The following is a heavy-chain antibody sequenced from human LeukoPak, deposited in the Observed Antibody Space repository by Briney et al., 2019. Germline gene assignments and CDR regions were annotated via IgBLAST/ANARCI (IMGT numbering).Heavy chain of an antibody. Sequence: PGGSLRLSCASSGFTFSSYAMSWVRQAPGKGLEWVSAISGSDGSTYYADSVKGRFTISRDNSKSTLYLQMNSLRAEDTAVYYCAKDLGSGWFLDAFDIWGQGTMVTVSS. CDR3: AKDLGSGWFLDAFDI. CDR2: ISGSDGST. CDR1: GFTFSSYA. J-gene: IGHJ3*02. D-gene: IGHD6-19*01. V-gene: IGHV3-23*01.